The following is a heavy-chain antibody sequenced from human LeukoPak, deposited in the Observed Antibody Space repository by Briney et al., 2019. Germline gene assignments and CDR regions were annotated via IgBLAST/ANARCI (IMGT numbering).Heavy chain of an antibody. J-gene: IGHJ4*02. Sequence: GGSLRLSCAASGFTFSSYGIHWVRQAPGKGLEWVAFIRFDGSTKYYADSVKGRFTISRDNSKNTLYLQMNSLRAEDTAVYYCAKDRIEYSSLNPFDYWGQGTLVTVSS. V-gene: IGHV3-30*02. CDR3: AKDRIEYSSLNPFDY. D-gene: IGHD6-6*01. CDR1: GFTFSSYG. CDR2: IRFDGSTK.